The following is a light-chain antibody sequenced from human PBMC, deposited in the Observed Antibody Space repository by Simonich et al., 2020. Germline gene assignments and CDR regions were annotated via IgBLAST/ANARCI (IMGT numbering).Light chain of an antibody. V-gene: IGLV2-14*03. J-gene: IGLJ2*01. CDR2: DVS. CDR3: SSYTSSSTVV. CDR1: SSDIGVSTY. Sequence: QSALTQPASVSGSPGQSITISCTGTSSDIGVSTYVPWYHHPPGKAPKPMIYDVSNRPSGVSNRFSGSKSGNTASLTISGLQAEDEADYYCSSYTSSSTVVFGGGTKLTVL.